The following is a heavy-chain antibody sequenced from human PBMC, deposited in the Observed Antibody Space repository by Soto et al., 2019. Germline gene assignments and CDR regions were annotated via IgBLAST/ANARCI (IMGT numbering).Heavy chain of an antibody. CDR1: GFTFDDYA. Sequence: GGSLRLSCAASGFTFDDYAMHWVRQAPGKGLEWVSGISWNSGSIGYADSVKGRFTISRDNAKNSLYLQMNSLRAEDTALYYCAKDEEDGSGSCNAFDIWGQGTMVTV. J-gene: IGHJ3*02. V-gene: IGHV3-9*01. D-gene: IGHD3-10*01. CDR3: AKDEEDGSGSCNAFDI. CDR2: ISWNSGSI.